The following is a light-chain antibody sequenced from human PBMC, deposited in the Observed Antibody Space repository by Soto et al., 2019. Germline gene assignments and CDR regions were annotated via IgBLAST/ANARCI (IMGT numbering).Light chain of an antibody. Sequence: QSVLAQPPSASGPLGQSVTIPCTGTSSDVGGYHFVSWYQQHPGKAPKLLIFESYKRPSGVPDRFSGSKSGNTASLTVSGLQAEDEATYHCSSYAGTKNFVVFGGGTQLTVL. CDR1: SSDVGGYHF. CDR3: SSYAGTKNFVV. J-gene: IGLJ2*01. CDR2: ESY. V-gene: IGLV2-8*01.